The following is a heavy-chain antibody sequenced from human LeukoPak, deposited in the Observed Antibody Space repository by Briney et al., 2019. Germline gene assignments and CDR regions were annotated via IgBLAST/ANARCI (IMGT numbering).Heavy chain of an antibody. CDR1: GYSLTTYW. D-gene: IGHD6-13*01. J-gene: IGHJ4*02. V-gene: IGHV5-51*01. CDR3: ARQGGTAAAGAFNY. CDR2: IHPGDSDT. Sequence: GESLKISCKGSGYSLTTYWLGWVRQMPGKGLEWMGIIHPGDSDTRYSPSFQGQVTISADRSIGTAYLQWSSLKASDTAMYYCARQGGTAAAGAFNYWGQGTLVTVSS.